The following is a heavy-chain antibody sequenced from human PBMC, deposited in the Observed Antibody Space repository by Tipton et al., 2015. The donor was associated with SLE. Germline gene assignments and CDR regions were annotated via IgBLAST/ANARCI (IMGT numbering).Heavy chain of an antibody. CDR2: ISDGSST. CDR3: ARYSRGSLDS. J-gene: IGHJ4*02. D-gene: IGHD1-26*01. CDR1: GFTFTNSW. V-gene: IGHV3-74*03. Sequence: SLRLSCAASGFTFTNSWMHWVRQAPGKGLVWVSRISDGSSTTYADSVRGRFTISRDNAKNTLYRQMNSLRAEDPAVYYCARYSRGSLDSWGQGTLVTVSP.